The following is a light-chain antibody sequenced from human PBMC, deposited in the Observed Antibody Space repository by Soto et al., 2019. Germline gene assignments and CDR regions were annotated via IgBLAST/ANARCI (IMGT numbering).Light chain of an antibody. Sequence: QTVVTQEPSLTVSPGGTVTLTCASSTGPVTSGYYPNWFQLKPGQAPRALIYSTDDKHSWTPARFSGFLLGGKAALTVSGVQPEDEAEYYCLLYYGGAHFFGGGTKLTVL. CDR1: TGPVTSGYY. CDR2: STD. J-gene: IGLJ2*01. CDR3: LLYYGGAHF. V-gene: IGLV7-43*01.